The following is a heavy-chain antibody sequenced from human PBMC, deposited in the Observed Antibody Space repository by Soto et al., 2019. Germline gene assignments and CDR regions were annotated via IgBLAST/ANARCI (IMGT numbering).Heavy chain of an antibody. CDR1: GYTFTSYA. CDR2: INAGNGNT. D-gene: IGHD6-13*01. CDR3: ARGPEGIGSRGRADHFDY. V-gene: IGHV1-3*01. J-gene: IGHJ4*02. Sequence: QVPLVQSGAEVKKPGASVKVSCKASGYTFTSYAMHWVRQAPGQRLEWMGWINAGNGNTKYSQKFQGRVTITRDTSASTAYMELSSLRSEDTAVYYCARGPEGIGSRGRADHFDYWGQGTLVTVSS.